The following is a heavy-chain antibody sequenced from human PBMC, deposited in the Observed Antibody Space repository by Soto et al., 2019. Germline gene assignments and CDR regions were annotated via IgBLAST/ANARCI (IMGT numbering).Heavy chain of an antibody. J-gene: IGHJ4*02. CDR3: AVPFHGDLLLDY. CDR1: GFTFSAYS. V-gene: IGHV3-23*01. CDR2: ISRNYIT. D-gene: IGHD4-17*01. Sequence: EVQLLESGGGLVQPGGSLKLSCAVSGFTFSAYSINWVRQAPGKGLEWVSTISRNYITYYADTVKGRFSISRDNSKNRLFLQMNSLRAEDTAIYYCAVPFHGDLLLDYWGQGTLVTVSS.